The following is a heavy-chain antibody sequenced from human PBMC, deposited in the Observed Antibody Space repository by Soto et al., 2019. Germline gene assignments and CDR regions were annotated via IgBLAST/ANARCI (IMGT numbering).Heavy chain of an antibody. V-gene: IGHV3-23*01. J-gene: IGHJ4*02. CDR2: LSGSGTST. CDR1: RFSFVNYA. Sequence: AGSLRLSCAASRFSFVNYAMNWVRQAPGKGLEWVSGLSGSGTSTYYADSVKGRFTISRDNSRDTLFLQMNSLTADDTAVYYCAKATTNGGWFNPFDSWGQGALVTVSS. CDR3: AKATTNGGWFNPFDS. D-gene: IGHD6-19*01.